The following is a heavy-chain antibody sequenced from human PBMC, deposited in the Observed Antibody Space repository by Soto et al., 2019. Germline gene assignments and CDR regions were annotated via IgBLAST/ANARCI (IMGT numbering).Heavy chain of an antibody. CDR1: GGSFSGYY. Sequence: QVQLQQWGAGLLKPSETLSLTCAVYGGSFSGYYWNWIRQPPGKGLEWIGEINHSGSTNYNPSLXIXAXIXXDTSKTPFPLRLSSMTAADTAVYYRARGYGRNFDYWGQGTLVTVSS. J-gene: IGHJ4*02. V-gene: IGHV4-34*01. CDR3: ARGYGRNFDY. D-gene: IGHD3-10*01. CDR2: INHSGST.